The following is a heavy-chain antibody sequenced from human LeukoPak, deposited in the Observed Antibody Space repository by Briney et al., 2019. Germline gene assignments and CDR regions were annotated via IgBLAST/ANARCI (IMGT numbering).Heavy chain of an antibody. CDR1: GYTFTGYY. J-gene: IGHJ4*02. CDR3: ARANGYSGYHFSDY. V-gene: IGHV1-2*02. D-gene: IGHD5-12*01. Sequence: ASVKVSCKASGYTFTGYYLHWVRQAPGQGLEWMGWINPNTGDTNYAQRFHHRATITRDTSVNTVFLELAGLRPYDTATYFCARANGYSGYHFSDYWGQGTLVTVSS. CDR2: INPNTGDT.